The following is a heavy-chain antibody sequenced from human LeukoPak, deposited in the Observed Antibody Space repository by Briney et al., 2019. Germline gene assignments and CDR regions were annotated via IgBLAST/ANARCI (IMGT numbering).Heavy chain of an antibody. Sequence: SETLSLTCAVYGGSFSGYYWSWIRQPPGKGLEWIGEINHSGSTNYNPSLKSRVTISVDTSKNQFSLKLSSVTAADTAVYYCARAPGVRDGYKRGNWFDPWGQGTLVTVSS. D-gene: IGHD5-24*01. V-gene: IGHV4-34*01. J-gene: IGHJ5*02. CDR2: INHSGST. CDR3: ARAPGVRDGYKRGNWFDP. CDR1: GGSFSGYY.